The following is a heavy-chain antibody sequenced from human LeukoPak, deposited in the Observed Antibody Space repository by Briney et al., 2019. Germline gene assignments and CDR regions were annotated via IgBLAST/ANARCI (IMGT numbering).Heavy chain of an antibody. CDR1: GFTVSSNY. J-gene: IGHJ3*02. CDR2: IYSGGST. D-gene: IGHD3-10*01. Sequence: GGSLRLSCAASGFTVSSNYMSWVRQAPGKGLEWVSVIYSGGSTYYADSVKGRFTISRDNSKNTLYLQMNSLRAEDTAVYYCAREDTYGSGSYRGAPPYAFDIWGQGTMVTVSS. CDR3: AREDTYGSGSYRGAPPYAFDI. V-gene: IGHV3-53*01.